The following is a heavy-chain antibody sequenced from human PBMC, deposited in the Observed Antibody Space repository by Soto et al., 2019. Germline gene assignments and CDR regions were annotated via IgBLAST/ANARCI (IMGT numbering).Heavy chain of an antibody. CDR2: IYSSGNT. V-gene: IGHV4-31*02. J-gene: IGHJ4*02. Sequence: WTWIRQHPEKGLDWIGYIYSSGNTSYTPSLKSRVDIAVDTSKNQWSLRVCSVTAADTAVYYCARARSGSYFVLEYWGQGAQVTVSP. D-gene: IGHD3-10*01. CDR3: ARARSGSYFVLEY.